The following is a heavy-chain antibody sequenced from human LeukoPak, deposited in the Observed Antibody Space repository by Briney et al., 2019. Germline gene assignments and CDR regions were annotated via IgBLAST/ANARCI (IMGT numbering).Heavy chain of an antibody. CDR3: ARGNYYGSGSPLGWFDP. D-gene: IGHD3-10*01. CDR2: INPNSGGT. CDR1: GYTFTSYY. J-gene: IGHJ5*02. Sequence: ASVKVSCKASGYTFTSYYMHWVRQAPGQGLEWMGWINPNSGGTNYAQKFQGWVTMTRDTSISTAYMELSRLRSDDTAVYYRARGNYYGSGSPLGWFDPWGQGTLVTVSS. V-gene: IGHV1-2*04.